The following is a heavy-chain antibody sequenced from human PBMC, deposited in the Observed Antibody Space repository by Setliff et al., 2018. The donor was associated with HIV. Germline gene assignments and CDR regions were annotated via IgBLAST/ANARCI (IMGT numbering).Heavy chain of an antibody. CDR3: ARVDYYDSSGYWHFDY. CDR1: DYTFINYG. V-gene: IGHV1-18*01. D-gene: IGHD3-22*01. CDR2: ISAYNGNT. J-gene: IGHJ4*02. Sequence: ASVKVSCKASDYTFINYGINWVRQAPGQGLEWMVWISAYNGNTDYAQKFQGRVTMTTDTSTSTAYLELSSLRSEDTAVYYCARVDYYDSSGYWHFDYWGQGTLVTVSS.